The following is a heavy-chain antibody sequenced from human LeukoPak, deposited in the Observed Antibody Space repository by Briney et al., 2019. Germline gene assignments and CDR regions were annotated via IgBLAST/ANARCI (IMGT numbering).Heavy chain of an antibody. CDR3: ARDVSYGYSRKYYFDY. CDR2: INPSGGST. V-gene: IGHV1-46*01. D-gene: IGHD5-18*01. J-gene: IGHJ4*02. CDR1: GYTFTSYY. Sequence: ASVKVSCKASGYTFTSYYMRWMRQAPGQGLEWMGIINPSGGSTSYAQKFQGRVTMTRDASTSTVYMELSSLRSEDTAVYYCARDVSYGYSRKYYFDYWGQGTLVTVSS.